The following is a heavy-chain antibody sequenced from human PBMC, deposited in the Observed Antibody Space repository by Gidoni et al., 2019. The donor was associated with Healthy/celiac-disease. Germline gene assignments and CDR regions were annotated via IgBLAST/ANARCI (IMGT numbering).Heavy chain of an antibody. J-gene: IGHJ4*02. CDR1: GFTFHSYA. D-gene: IGHD3-22*01. CDR3: VKGGHYYDSSGYSDY. CDR2: ISSNGGST. Sequence: EVQLVESGGGLVQPGGSLRLSCSASGFTFHSYAMHWVRQAPGKGLEYVSAISSNGGSTYYADSVKGRFTISRDNSKNTLYLQMSSLRAEDTAVYYCVKGGHYYDSSGYSDYWGQGTLVTVSS. V-gene: IGHV3-64D*06.